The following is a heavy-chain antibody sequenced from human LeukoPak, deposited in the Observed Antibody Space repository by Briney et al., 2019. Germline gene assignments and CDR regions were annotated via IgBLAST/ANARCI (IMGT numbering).Heavy chain of an antibody. V-gene: IGHV3-15*01. CDR2: IKSKTDGGTT. J-gene: IGHJ4*02. CDR1: GFTFSNAW. Sequence: PGGSLRLSCAASGFTFSNAWMSWVRQAPGKGLEWVGRIKSKTDGGTTEYAAPVKRRFTISRDDSKNTLYLQMNSLRTGDTAVYYCTTELYYDILTGYYWIGYWGQGTLVTVSS. D-gene: IGHD3-9*01. CDR3: TTELYYDILTGYYWIGY.